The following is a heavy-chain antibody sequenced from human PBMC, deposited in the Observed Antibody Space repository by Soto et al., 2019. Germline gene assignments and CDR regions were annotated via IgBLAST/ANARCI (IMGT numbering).Heavy chain of an antibody. CDR3: ARGTDILVVPAAATGWFDP. D-gene: IGHD2-2*01. J-gene: IGHJ5*02. CDR2: IIPIFGTA. Sequence: SVKVSCKASGGTFSSYAISWVRQAPGQGLEWMGGIIPIFGTANYAQKFQGRVTITADESTSTAYMELSSLRSEDTAVYYCARGTDILVVPAAATGWFDPWGQGTLVTVYS. CDR1: GGTFSSYA. V-gene: IGHV1-69*13.